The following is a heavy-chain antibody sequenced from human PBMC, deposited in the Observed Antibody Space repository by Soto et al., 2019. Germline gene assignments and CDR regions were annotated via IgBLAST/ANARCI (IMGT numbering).Heavy chain of an antibody. Sequence: PGGSLRLSCAASGFTVSSNYMSWVRQAPGKGLEWVSVIYSGGSTYYADSVKGRFTISRDNPKNTLYLQMNSLRAEDTAVYYCGRRRAAGGALHDYYYGRDVWGQGTTVTVSS. CDR1: GFTVSSNY. D-gene: IGHD6-25*01. CDR2: IYSGGST. CDR3: GRRRAAGGALHDYYYGRDV. J-gene: IGHJ6*02. V-gene: IGHV3-53*01.